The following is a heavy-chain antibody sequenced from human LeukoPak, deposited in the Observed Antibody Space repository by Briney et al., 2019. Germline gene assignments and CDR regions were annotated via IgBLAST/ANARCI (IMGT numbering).Heavy chain of an antibody. CDR3: ARELSHGSGSYYPNWFDP. V-gene: IGHV4-38-2*02. J-gene: IGHJ5*02. CDR1: SYSISSDHY. Sequence: SETLSLTCAVSSYSISSDHYWGWIRQPPGKGLEWIGSIYHRGNTYYNPSLKSRLTISVDTSKNQFSLKLSSVTAADTAVYYCARELSHGSGSYYPNWFDPWGQGTLVILSS. D-gene: IGHD3-10*01. CDR2: IYHRGNT.